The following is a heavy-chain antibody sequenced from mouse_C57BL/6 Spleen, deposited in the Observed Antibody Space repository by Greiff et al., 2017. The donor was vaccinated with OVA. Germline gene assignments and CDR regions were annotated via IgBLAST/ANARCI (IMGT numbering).Heavy chain of an antibody. V-gene: IGHV1-80*01. Sequence: VTLQESGAELVQPGASVKISCKVSGYAFSSYWMNWVKQRPGKGLEWLGQIYPGDGDTNYNGQVKGKATLTADKSSSTAYMQLSSLTSEDSAVYFCARWIYYGYDDWYFDVWGTGTTVTVSS. CDR2: IYPGDGDT. CDR1: GYAFSSYW. J-gene: IGHJ1*03. CDR3: ARWIYYGYDDWYFDV. D-gene: IGHD2-2*01.